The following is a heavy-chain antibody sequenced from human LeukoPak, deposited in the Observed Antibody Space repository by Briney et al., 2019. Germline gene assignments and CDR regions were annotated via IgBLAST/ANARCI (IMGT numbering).Heavy chain of an antibody. J-gene: IGHJ4*02. CDR3: ARRRGNHLDFDY. CDR1: GYSISSGYY. D-gene: IGHD4-23*01. V-gene: IGHV4-38-2*02. CDR2: IYHSGST. Sequence: SETLSLTCTVSGYSISSGYYWGWIRQPPGKGLEWIGSIYHSGSTYYNPSLKSRVTISVDTSKDQFSLKLSSVTAADTAVYYCARRRGNHLDFDYWGQGTLVTVSS.